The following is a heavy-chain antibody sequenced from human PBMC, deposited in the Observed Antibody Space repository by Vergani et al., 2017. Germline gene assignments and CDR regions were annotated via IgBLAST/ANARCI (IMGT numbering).Heavy chain of an antibody. D-gene: IGHD3-9*01. J-gene: IGHJ4*02. CDR2: IKQDGSEK. CDR3: ARGHSLRYSFAVDYFDY. CDR1: GFTFSSYW. V-gene: IGHV3-7*03. Sequence: EVQLVESGGGLVQPGGSLRLSCAASGFTFSSYWMSWVRQAPGKGLEWVANIKQDGSEKYYVDSVKGRFTISRDNAKNSLYLQMNSLRAEDTAVYYCARGHSLRYSFAVDYFDYWGQGTLVTVSS.